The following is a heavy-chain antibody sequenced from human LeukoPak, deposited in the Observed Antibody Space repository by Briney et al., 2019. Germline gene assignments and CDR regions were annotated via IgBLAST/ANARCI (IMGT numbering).Heavy chain of an antibody. CDR1: GFTLSSYE. D-gene: IGHD2-21*02. Sequence: GGSLRLSCAASGFTLSSYEMKWVRQAPGKGLEGIGYISLDYSPIYYAESVRGRFTISRDNAKNSLYLEMHSLRAEDTAMYYCAREARNCGGDCLDYWGQGTLVTVSS. V-gene: IGHV3-48*03. J-gene: IGHJ4*02. CDR3: AREARNCGGDCLDY. CDR2: ISLDYSPI.